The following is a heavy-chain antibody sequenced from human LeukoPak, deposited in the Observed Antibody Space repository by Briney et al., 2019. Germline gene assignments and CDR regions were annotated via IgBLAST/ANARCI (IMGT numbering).Heavy chain of an antibody. CDR1: GFTLSSYW. Sequence: GGSLRLSCAASGFTLSSYWVHWVRQPPGKGLMWLSRTNEDGSYADYADSVKGRFTIPRDNAKNTVYLQMNSLRTEDTAVYFCGRINYNGDYWGRGTLVTVSS. V-gene: IGHV3-74*01. CDR2: TNEDGSYA. CDR3: GRINYNGDY. D-gene: IGHD3-10*01. J-gene: IGHJ4*02.